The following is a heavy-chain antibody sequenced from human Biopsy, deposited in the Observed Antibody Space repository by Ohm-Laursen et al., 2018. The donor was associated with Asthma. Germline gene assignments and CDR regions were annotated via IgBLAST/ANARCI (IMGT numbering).Heavy chain of an antibody. J-gene: IGHJ6*02. CDR3: ARGPEWSGLDI. D-gene: IGHD3-3*01. CDR1: GLSSSGYY. Sequence: TLSLTCCMYGLSSSGYYWTWIRQPPGKGLEWIGESDHSGNTNINPTLKSRVTISKDKSANKFSLKMRSVTAADTAIYYCARGPEWSGLDIWGQGTTVTVSS. V-gene: IGHV4-34*01. CDR2: SDHSGNT.